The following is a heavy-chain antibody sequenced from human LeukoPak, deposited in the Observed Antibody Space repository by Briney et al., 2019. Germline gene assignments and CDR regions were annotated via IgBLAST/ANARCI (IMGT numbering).Heavy chain of an antibody. CDR2: IGTAGDT. CDR3: ARGLHYYDSSGYYGYYFDY. Sequence: GGSLRLSCAASGFTFSSYDMHWVRQATGKGLEWVSAIGTAGDTYYPGSVKGRFTISRENAKNSLYLQMNSLRAGDTAVYYCARGLHYYDSSGYYGYYFDYWGQGTLVTVSS. CDR1: GFTFSSYD. V-gene: IGHV3-13*01. J-gene: IGHJ4*02. D-gene: IGHD3-22*01.